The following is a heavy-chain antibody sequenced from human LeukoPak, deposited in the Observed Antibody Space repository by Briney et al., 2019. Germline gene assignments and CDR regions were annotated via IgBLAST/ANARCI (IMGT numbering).Heavy chain of an antibody. CDR2: ISYDGSNK. D-gene: IGHD3-16*02. Sequence: GGSLRLSCAASGFTFSSYGMHWVRQAPGKGLEWVAVISYDGSNKYYADSVKGRFTISRDNSKNTLYLQMNSLRAEDTAVYYCANVRNPSSYYDYVWGSYRYYYFDYWGQGTLVTVSS. CDR1: GFTFSSYG. CDR3: ANVRNPSSYYDYVWGSYRYYYFDY. J-gene: IGHJ4*02. V-gene: IGHV3-30*18.